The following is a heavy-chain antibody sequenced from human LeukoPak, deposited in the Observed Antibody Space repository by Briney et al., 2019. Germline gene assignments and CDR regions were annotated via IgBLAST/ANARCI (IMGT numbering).Heavy chain of an antibody. D-gene: IGHD2-2*01. CDR2: IRYDGSNK. J-gene: IGHJ4*02. CDR3: AKIHYALYYFDY. Sequence: GGSLRLSRAASGFTFSSYAMHWVRQAPGKGLEWVAFIRYDGSNKYYADSVKGRFTISRDNSKNTLYLQMNSLRAEDTAVYYCAKIHYALYYFDYWGQGTLVTVSS. CDR1: GFTFSSYA. V-gene: IGHV3-30*02.